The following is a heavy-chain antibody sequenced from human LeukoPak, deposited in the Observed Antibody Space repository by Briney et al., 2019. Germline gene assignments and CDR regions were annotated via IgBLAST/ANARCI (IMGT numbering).Heavy chain of an antibody. CDR3: ARDTGNGFPNWFGP. J-gene: IGHJ5*02. V-gene: IGHV1-69*05. CDR2: IIPVFSTA. D-gene: IGHD4-17*01. Sequence: SVKVSCTASGGSFSTNSISWLRQAPGQGLEWMGGIIPVFSTANYAHRFQGRVTLTTDESTNTAYMELSSLTSLDTAVYYCARDTGNGFPNWFGPWGQGTLVTVSS. CDR1: GGSFSTNS.